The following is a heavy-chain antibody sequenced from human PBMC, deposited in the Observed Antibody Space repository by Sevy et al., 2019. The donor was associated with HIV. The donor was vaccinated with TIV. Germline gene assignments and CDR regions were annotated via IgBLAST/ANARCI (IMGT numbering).Heavy chain of an antibody. CDR1: GGSFSGYY. CDR3: ARSLNHYDSSGYQMGFDY. V-gene: IGHV4-59*01. J-gene: IGHJ4*02. CDR2: IYDSGRT. D-gene: IGHD3-22*01. Sequence: SETLSLACTVSGGSFSGYYWSWIRQPPGKGLEWIGYIYDSGRTNYNPSLKSRVTISVDTSKKQCSLKLNSVTAADTAVYYCARSLNHYDSSGYQMGFDYWGQGTLVTVSS.